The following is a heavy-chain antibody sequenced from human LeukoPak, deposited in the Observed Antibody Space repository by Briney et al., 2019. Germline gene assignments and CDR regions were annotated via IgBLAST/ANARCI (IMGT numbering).Heavy chain of an antibody. Sequence: PSETLSLTCAVYGGSFSGYYWSWIRQPPGKGLEWIGEINHSGSTNYNPSLKSRVTISVDTYKKQFSLKLSAVTAADTAVYYWARLPRFGTTTDYWGQGTLVTVSS. CDR2: INHSGST. J-gene: IGHJ4*02. CDR1: GGSFSGYY. D-gene: IGHD1-7*01. V-gene: IGHV4-34*01. CDR3: ARLPRFGTTTDY.